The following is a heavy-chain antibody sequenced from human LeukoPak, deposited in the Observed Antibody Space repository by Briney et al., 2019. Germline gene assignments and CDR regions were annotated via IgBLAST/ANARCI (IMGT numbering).Heavy chain of an antibody. CDR1: GGSFSGYY. Sequence: SETLSLTCAVYGGSFSGYYWSWIRQPPGKGLEWIGEINHSGSTNYNPSLKSRVTISVDTSKNQFSLKLSSVTAADTAVYYCASEGRGAAAAYYWGQGTLVTVSS. D-gene: IGHD6-13*01. V-gene: IGHV4-34*01. CDR2: INHSGST. J-gene: IGHJ4*02. CDR3: ASEGRGAAAAYY.